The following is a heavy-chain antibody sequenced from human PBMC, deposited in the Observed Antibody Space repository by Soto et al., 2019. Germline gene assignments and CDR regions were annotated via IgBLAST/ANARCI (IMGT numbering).Heavy chain of an antibody. J-gene: IGHJ4*02. CDR2: IVVGSGNT. V-gene: IGHV1-58*01. CDR3: AADDVNSGSSSLDY. D-gene: IGHD1-26*01. CDR1: GFTFTSSA. Sequence: ASVKVSCKASGFTFTSSAVQWVRQARGQRLEWIGWIVVGSGNTNYAQKFQERVTITRDMSTSTAYMELSSLRSEDTAVYYCAADDVNSGSSSLDYWGQGTLVTVSS.